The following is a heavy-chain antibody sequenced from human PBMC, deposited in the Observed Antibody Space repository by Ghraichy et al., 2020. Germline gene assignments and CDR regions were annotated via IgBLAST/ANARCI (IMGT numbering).Heavy chain of an antibody. CDR2: IRQDGSEK. D-gene: IGHD6-19*01. J-gene: IGHJ4*02. Sequence: GESQNISCVASAFTFSSHWMHWVRQPPGKGLEWVANIRQDGSEKYYVDSVKGRFTISRDNAKNSLFLQMNSLRAEDTAVYYCATFSSGWWGQGTLVTVSS. CDR3: ATFSSGW. V-gene: IGHV3-7*01. CDR1: AFTFSSHW.